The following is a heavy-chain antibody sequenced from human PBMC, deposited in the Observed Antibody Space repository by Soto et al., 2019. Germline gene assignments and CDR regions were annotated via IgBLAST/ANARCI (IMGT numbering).Heavy chain of an antibody. CDR1: GGSISSYH. J-gene: IGHJ4*02. D-gene: IGHD3-10*01. CDR2: VYYTGTT. V-gene: IGHV4-59*01. Sequence: PSETLSLTCAVSGGSISSYHWTWIRQPPGKGLEWIGFVYYTGTTNYNPSLKSRVTISVDTSKNQFSLKLSSVTAADTAVYYCTRANYLYYGSGSYLYYFDYWCRGTLVTVSS. CDR3: TRANYLYYGSGSYLYYFDY.